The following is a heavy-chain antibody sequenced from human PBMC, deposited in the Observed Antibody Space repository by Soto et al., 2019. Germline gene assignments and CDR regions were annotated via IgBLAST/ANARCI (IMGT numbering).Heavy chain of an antibody. CDR2: INHSGST. J-gene: IGHJ4*02. Sequence: SETLSLTCAVYGGSFSGYYWSWIRQPPGKGLEWIGEINHSGSTNYNPSLKSRVTISVDTSKNQFSLKLSSVTAADTAVYYCARVKGLLWFGAPFDYWGQGTLVTVSS. D-gene: IGHD3-10*01. V-gene: IGHV4-34*01. CDR3: ARVKGLLWFGAPFDY. CDR1: GGSFSGYY.